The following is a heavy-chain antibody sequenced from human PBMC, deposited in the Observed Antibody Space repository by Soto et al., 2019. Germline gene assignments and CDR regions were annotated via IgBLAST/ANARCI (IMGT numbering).Heavy chain of an antibody. J-gene: IGHJ6*02. Sequence: GGSLRLSCAASGFTFSDYYMSWIRQAPGKGLEWVSYISSSGSTIYYADSVKGRFTISRDNAKNSLYLQMNSLRAEDTAVYYCARDNYGSGSYYGDYYYYYGMDVWGQGTTVTV. CDR2: ISSSGSTI. V-gene: IGHV3-11*01. CDR3: ARDNYGSGSYYGDYYYYYGMDV. D-gene: IGHD3-10*01. CDR1: GFTFSDYY.